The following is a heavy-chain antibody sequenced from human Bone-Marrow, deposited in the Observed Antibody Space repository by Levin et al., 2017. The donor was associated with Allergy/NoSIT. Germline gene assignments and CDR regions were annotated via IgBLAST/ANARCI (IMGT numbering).Heavy chain of an antibody. CDR3: ARDQGTVTTAESAFDI. CDR1: GYTFTSYG. Sequence: GESLKISCKASGYTFTSYGISWVRQAPGQGLEWMGWISAYNGNTNYAQKLQGRVTMTTDTSTSTAYMELRSLRSDDTAVYYCARDQGTVTTAESAFDIWGQGTMVTVSS. D-gene: IGHD4-17*01. J-gene: IGHJ3*02. CDR2: ISAYNGNT. V-gene: IGHV1-18*01.